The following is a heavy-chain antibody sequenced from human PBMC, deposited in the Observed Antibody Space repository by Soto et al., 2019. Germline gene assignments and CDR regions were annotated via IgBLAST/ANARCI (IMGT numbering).Heavy chain of an antibody. V-gene: IGHV3-7*05. CDR2: IKQDGSEK. CDR3: ARDGGYDIALYAY. Sequence: PAWCLGLCCASCRDTFRIYRIILLLQTPGKGLEWVAKIKQDGSEKYYVDSLKGRFTISRDNAKNSLYLQMNSLRAEDTAVNYCARDGGYDIALYAYWGQGTLVTVSS. J-gene: IGHJ4*02. CDR1: RDTFRIYR. D-gene: IGHD5-12*01.